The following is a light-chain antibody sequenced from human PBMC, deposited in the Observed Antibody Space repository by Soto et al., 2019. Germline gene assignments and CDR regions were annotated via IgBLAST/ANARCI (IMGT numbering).Light chain of an antibody. CDR3: HQYDTAPHT. V-gene: IGKV3-20*01. J-gene: IGKJ2*01. CDR2: GAF. CDR1: QTVSSND. Sequence: EIVLTQSPGTLYLSPGERATLSCRASQTVSSNDEDWYQQKPGQAPRLLIYGAFSRATGIPDRFSGSGSGTDFTRTISRLEPEDSAVYYCHQYDTAPHTFGQGTKLEIK.